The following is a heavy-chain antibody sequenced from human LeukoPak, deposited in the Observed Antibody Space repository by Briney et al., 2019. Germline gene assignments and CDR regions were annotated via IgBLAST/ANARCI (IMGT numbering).Heavy chain of an antibody. CDR3: ATPDGDPGYPYYFDY. CDR2: IKQDGSEK. J-gene: IGHJ4*02. V-gene: IGHV3-7*01. CDR1: GFTFSSYW. D-gene: IGHD4-17*01. Sequence: GGSLRLSCAASGFTFSSYWMSWVRQAPGKGLEWVANIKQDGSEKYYVDSVKGRFTISRDNARNSLYLQMNSLRAEDTAAYYCATPDGDPGYPYYFDYWGQGTLVTVSS.